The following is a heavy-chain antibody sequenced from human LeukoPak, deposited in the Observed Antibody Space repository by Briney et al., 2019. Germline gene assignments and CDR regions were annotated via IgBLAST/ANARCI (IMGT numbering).Heavy chain of an antibody. V-gene: IGHV4-59*01. CDR2: IYYSGST. J-gene: IGHJ5*02. Sequence: SETLSLTCTVSGGSISSYYWSWIRQPPGKGLEWIGYIYYSGSTNYNPSLKSRVTISVDTSKNQFSLKLSSVTAADTAGYYCARDSRGYRSSGWFDPWGQGTLVTVSS. CDR3: ARDSRGYRSSGWFDP. CDR1: GGSISSYY. D-gene: IGHD6-13*01.